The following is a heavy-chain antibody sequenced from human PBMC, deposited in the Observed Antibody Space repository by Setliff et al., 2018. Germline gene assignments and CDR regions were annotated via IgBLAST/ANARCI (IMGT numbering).Heavy chain of an antibody. CDR2: FSHSGST. V-gene: IGHV4-38-2*01. D-gene: IGHD3-3*01. CDR3: ARVTGFSYMDV. CDR1: GSPISSDYC. J-gene: IGHJ6*03. Sequence: PSETLSLTCVASGSPISSDYCWGWIRQPPGKGLEWIGTFSHSGSTYYNPSLKSRVIISADTSKGHFSLKLSSVTAAETAVYFCARVTGFSYMDVWGKGTTVTVSS.